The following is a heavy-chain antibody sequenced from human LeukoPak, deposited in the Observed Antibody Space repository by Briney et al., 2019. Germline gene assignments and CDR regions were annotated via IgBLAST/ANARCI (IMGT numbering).Heavy chain of an antibody. J-gene: IGHJ4*02. CDR2: INPSGGST. CDR1: GHTFTSYY. Sequence: ASVKVSCKASGHTFTSYYMHWVRQAPGQGLEWMGIINPSGGSTSYAQKLQGRVTMTRDTSTSTVYMELSSLRSEDTAVYYCARSYSSSWYFDYWGQGTLVTVSS. CDR3: ARSYSSSWYFDY. V-gene: IGHV1-46*01. D-gene: IGHD6-13*01.